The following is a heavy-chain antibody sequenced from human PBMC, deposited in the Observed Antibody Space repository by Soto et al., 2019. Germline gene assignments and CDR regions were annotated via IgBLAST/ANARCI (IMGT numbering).Heavy chain of an antibody. V-gene: IGHV4-31*03. CDR2: IYYSGST. D-gene: IGHD6-25*01. CDR3: AREAAGILNWFDP. Sequence: QVQLQESGPGLVKPSQTLSLTCTVSGGSIRSGGYYWSWIRQHPGKGLEWIGYIYYSGSTYYNPSLKSRVTLSXDXSKNQFSRKLSSVTAADTAVYYCAREAAGILNWFDPWGQGTLVTVSS. J-gene: IGHJ5*02. CDR1: GGSIRSGGYY.